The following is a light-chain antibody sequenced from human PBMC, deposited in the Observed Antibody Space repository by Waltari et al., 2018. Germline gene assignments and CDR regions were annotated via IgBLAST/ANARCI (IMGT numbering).Light chain of an antibody. Sequence: QSALTQPPSASGSPGQSVTISCTGTSRDVGAHNSVSWYHPYPGKAPKPIIYEVSKRPSGVPDRFSGSKSGNTASLTVSGLQADDEADYYCSSHGGSKVFGGGTKLTVL. J-gene: IGLJ2*01. V-gene: IGLV2-8*01. CDR3: SSHGGSKV. CDR1: SRDVGAHNS. CDR2: EVS.